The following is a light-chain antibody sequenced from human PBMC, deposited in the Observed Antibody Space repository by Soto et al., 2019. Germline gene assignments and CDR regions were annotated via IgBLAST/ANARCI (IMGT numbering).Light chain of an antibody. Sequence: ETVLTQSPATLSLSPGDRATLSCRASRRVSTYLAWYQQKAGQAPRLLIYDASNRAAGTPARFSGSGTGTDFTLTINSLQSEDFGVYYCQQYNNWPPSTFGQGTRLEIK. CDR2: DAS. J-gene: IGKJ5*01. CDR3: QQYNNWPPST. V-gene: IGKV3-11*01. CDR1: RRVSTY.